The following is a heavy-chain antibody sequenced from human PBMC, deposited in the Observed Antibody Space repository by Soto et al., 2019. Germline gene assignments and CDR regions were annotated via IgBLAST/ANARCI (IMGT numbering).Heavy chain of an antibody. CDR1: GFTFDDHA. D-gene: IGHD6-13*01. V-gene: IGHV3-9*01. CDR2: ISWNSAYI. CDR3: TRDTNSVATAGTFDY. Sequence: EVQLVESGGGLVQHGRSLRLSCAASGFTFDDHAMHWVRQAPGKGLEWVSGISWNSAYIYYADSVKGRFTISRDNAKNFLYLQMNSLRAEDTALYYCTRDTNSVATAGTFDYWGQGTLVTVSS. J-gene: IGHJ4*02.